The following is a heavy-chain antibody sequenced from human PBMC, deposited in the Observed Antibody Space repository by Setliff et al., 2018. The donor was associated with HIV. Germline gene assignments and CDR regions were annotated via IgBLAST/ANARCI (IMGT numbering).Heavy chain of an antibody. CDR3: AHSYCSSTSCYPHYYYYMDV. CDR1: GFSLSTSGVG. J-gene: IGHJ6*03. D-gene: IGHD2-2*01. V-gene: IGHV2-5*02. Sequence: SGPTLVNPPQPLTLTCTFSGFSLSTSGVGVGWIRQPPGKALEWLALIYWDDDKRYSPSLESRLTITTDTSKNQVVLTMTNMDPVDTATYYCAHSYCSSTSCYPHYYYYMDVWGKGTTVTVSS. CDR2: IYWDDDK.